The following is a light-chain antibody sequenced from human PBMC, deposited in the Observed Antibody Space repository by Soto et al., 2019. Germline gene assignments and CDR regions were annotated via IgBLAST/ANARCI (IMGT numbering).Light chain of an antibody. CDR1: SSNIGAGYD. CDR3: RSYDRSLSGVV. J-gene: IGLJ2*01. Sequence: QSVLTQPPSVSGAPGQRVTISCTGSSSNIGAGYDVHWYQQLPGTAPKLLIYGNSNRPSGVPDRFSGSKSGTSASLAITGLQAEDEADYYCRSYDRSLSGVVFGGGTKVTVL. V-gene: IGLV1-40*01. CDR2: GNS.